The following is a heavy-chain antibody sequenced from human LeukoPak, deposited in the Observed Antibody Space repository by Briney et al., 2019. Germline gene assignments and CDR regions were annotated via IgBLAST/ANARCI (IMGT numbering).Heavy chain of an antibody. V-gene: IGHV4-31*03. CDR3: ARAPLGPAIMTADAFDI. CDR1: GGSISSGGYY. D-gene: IGHD2-21*02. J-gene: IGHJ3*02. CDR2: IYYSGST. Sequence: SQTLSLTCTISGGSISSGGYYWSWIRQHPGKGLEWIGYIYYSGSTYYNPSLKSRVTISVDTSKNQFSLRLSSVTAADTAVYYCARAPLGPAIMTADAFDIWGQGTMVTVSS.